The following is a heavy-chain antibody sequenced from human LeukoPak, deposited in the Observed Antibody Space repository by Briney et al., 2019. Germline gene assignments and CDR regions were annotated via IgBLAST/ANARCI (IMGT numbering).Heavy chain of an antibody. CDR1: GGSISSGGYS. D-gene: IGHD3-10*01. V-gene: IGHV4-30-2*01. CDR3: ASSMHAVRGVIGDAFDI. CDR2: IYHSGST. J-gene: IGHJ3*02. Sequence: SQTLSLTCAVSGGSISSGGYSWSWIRQPPGKGLEWIGYIYHSGSTYYNPSLKSRVTISVDRSKNQFSLKLSSVTAADTAVYYCASSMHAVRGVIGDAFDIWGQGTMVTVSS.